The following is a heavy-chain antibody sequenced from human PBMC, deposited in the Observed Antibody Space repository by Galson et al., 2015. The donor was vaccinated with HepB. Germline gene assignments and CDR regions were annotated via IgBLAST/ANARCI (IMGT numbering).Heavy chain of an antibody. J-gene: IGHJ4*02. CDR1: GYTFTGYY. CDR2: INPNSGGT. V-gene: IGHV1-2*06. Sequence: SVKVSCKASGYTFTGYYMHWVRQAPGQGLEWMGRINPNSGGTNYAQKFQGRVTMTRDTSISTAYMELGRLXSDXTAVYXXARLSPIYYGXGDYWGQGTLVTXSS. CDR3: ARLSPIYYGXGDY. D-gene: IGHD3-10*01.